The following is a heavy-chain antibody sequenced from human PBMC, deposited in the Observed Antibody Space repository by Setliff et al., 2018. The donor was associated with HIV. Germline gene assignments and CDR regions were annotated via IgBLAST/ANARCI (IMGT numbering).Heavy chain of an antibody. D-gene: IGHD2-2*01. V-gene: IGHV4-4*02. J-gene: IGHJ2*01. Sequence: PSETLSLTCAVSGGSISSSNWWSWVRQYPGKGLEWIGEIYHSGRTNYNPSLNSRVTISLDKSKNQISLKLTSVTAADTAVYYCARGMQYQLLRNWYFDLWGRGTLVTVSS. CDR2: IYHSGRT. CDR3: ARGMQYQLLRNWYFDL. CDR1: GGSISSSNW.